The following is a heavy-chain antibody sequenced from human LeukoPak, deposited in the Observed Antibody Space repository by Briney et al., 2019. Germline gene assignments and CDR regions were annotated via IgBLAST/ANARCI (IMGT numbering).Heavy chain of an antibody. CDR2: INHSGST. Sequence: SETLSLTCAVYGGSFSGYYWSWIRQPPGKGLEWIGEINHSGSTNYNPSLKSRVTISVDTSKNQFSLKLSSVTAADTAVYYCARLRRYYDSSGYRRKNDAFDIWGQGTMVTVSS. V-gene: IGHV4-34*01. D-gene: IGHD3-22*01. J-gene: IGHJ3*02. CDR1: GGSFSGYY. CDR3: ARLRRYYDSSGYRRKNDAFDI.